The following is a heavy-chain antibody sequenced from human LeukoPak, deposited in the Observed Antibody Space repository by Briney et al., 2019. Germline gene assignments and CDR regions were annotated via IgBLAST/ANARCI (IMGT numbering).Heavy chain of an antibody. CDR3: AREAPHCSGGNCYAGYYYYYMDV. V-gene: IGHV4-34*01. CDR2: MNHSGST. D-gene: IGHD2-15*01. Sequence: SETLSLTCAVYGGSFSGYYWSWIRQPPGQGLEWMGEMNHSGSTNYNPSLKSRVIISVDKSKNEFSLKLNSVTAADTAVYYCAREAPHCSGGNCYAGYYYYYMDVWGTGTTVTVSS. CDR1: GGSFSGYY. J-gene: IGHJ6*03.